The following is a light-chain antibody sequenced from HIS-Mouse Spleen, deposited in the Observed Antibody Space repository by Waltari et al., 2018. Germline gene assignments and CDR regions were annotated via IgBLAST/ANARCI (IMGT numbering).Light chain of an antibody. CDR1: QSVLYSSNNKNY. J-gene: IGKJ2*01. CDR2: WAS. Sequence: DIVMTQSPDSLAVSLGERATINCKSSQSVLYSSNNKNYLAWYQQKPGQPPKLLIYWASTRGSRVPDRFSGSGSGTDFTLTISSLQAEDVAVYYCQQYYSTPRTFGQGTKLEIK. V-gene: IGKV4-1*01. CDR3: QQYYSTPRT.